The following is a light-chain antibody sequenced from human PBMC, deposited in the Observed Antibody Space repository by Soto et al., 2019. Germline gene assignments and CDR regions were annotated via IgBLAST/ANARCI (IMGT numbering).Light chain of an antibody. CDR1: SSDVGGYNY. J-gene: IGLJ1*01. CDR2: DVT. V-gene: IGLV2-14*01. CDR3: SSYTSSSTPYV. Sequence: QSALTQPASVSGSPGQSITISCTGTSSDVGGYNYVSWYQQHPVKAPKLMIYDVTSRPSGVSDRFSGSKSGNTASLTISAIQAEDEADYYGSSYTSSSTPYVFGTGTDLTVL.